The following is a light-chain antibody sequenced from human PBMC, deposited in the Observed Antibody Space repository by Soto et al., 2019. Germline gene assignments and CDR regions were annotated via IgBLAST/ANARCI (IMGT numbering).Light chain of an antibody. CDR3: QQRSDWPLT. V-gene: IGKV3-11*01. CDR1: QSVSSY. J-gene: IGKJ3*01. CDR2: DAS. Sequence: EIVLTQSPATLSLSPGERATLSCRASQSVSSYLAWYQQKPGQAPRLLIYDASNRAADIPARFSGSGSGTDFTLTISSLEPADFAVYYCQQRSDWPLTFGPGTKVDIK.